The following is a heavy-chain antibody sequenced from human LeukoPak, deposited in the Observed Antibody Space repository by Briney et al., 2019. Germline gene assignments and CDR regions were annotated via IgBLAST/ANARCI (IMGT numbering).Heavy chain of an antibody. CDR1: GHTSTTYA. CDR3: ARGYCSSTSRYMDV. Sequence: GASVKVSCKASGHTSTTYAIHWVRQAPGQGLEWMGWINAGNGNIKYSQKLQGRVTITGDTSASTAYMELSSLRSEDTAVYYCARGYCSSTSRYMDVWGQGTTVT. J-gene: IGHJ6*02. V-gene: IGHV1-3*01. D-gene: IGHD2-2*01. CDR2: INAGNGNI.